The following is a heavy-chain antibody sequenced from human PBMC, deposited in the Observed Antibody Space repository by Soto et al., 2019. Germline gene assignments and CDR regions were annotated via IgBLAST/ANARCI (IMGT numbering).Heavy chain of an antibody. Sequence: QVQLQESGPGLVKPSQTLSLTCTVSGGSISSGDYYWSWIRQPPGKGLEWIGYIDYSGSTYYNPSLKSRVTISVDTSKNQFSLKLSSVTAADTAVYYCARVGPRGPGPGDYWGQGTLVTVSS. D-gene: IGHD3-10*01. CDR2: IDYSGST. CDR3: ARVGPRGPGPGDY. J-gene: IGHJ4*02. CDR1: GGSISSGDYY. V-gene: IGHV4-30-4*01.